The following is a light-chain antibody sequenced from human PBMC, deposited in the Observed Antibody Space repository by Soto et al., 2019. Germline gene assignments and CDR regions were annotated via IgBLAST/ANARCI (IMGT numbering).Light chain of an antibody. CDR3: QHYNSYSEA. CDR1: QTISSW. CDR2: KAS. J-gene: IGKJ1*01. V-gene: IGKV1-5*03. Sequence: DIQMTQSPSTLSGSVGDRVTITCRASQTISSWLACYQQKPGKAPKLLLYKASTLKSGVPSRFSGSGSGTEFTLTIISLQPDDFATYYSQHYNSYSEAFGQGNKVELK.